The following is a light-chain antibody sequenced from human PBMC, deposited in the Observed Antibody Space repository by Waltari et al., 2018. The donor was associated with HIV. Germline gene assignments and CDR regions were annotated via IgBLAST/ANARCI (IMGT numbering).Light chain of an antibody. CDR2: INT. J-gene: IGLJ2*01. CDR1: TSNIGTNT. CDR3: AVWDDSLNGVL. Sequence: QSVLTQPSSASGTPGQRVTISCSGSTSNIGTNTVSWYQQLPGTAPKLLLYINTQRPSGVPDRCSGSKSGTSAFLAISGLQSEDEADYYCAVWDDSLNGVLFGGGTKLTVL. V-gene: IGLV1-44*01.